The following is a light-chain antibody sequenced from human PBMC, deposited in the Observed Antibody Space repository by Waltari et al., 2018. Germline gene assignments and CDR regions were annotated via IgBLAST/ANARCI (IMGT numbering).Light chain of an antibody. J-gene: IGLJ2*01. V-gene: IGLV2-23*02. CDR1: SHDVGNYDL. CDR2: EVT. Sequence: QSALTQPASVSGSPGQSITISCTGTSHDVGNYDLVSWYQQHPGKAPKLIIYEVTKRPSGFSNRFSGSKSGNAASLTISGLHTEDEGDYYCCSYSGDLSFGVVFGGGTKLTVL. CDR3: CSYSGDLSFGVV.